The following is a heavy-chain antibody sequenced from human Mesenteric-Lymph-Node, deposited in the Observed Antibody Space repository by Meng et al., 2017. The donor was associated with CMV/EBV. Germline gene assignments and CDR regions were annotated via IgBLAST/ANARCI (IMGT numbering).Heavy chain of an antibody. D-gene: IGHD7-27*01. CDR1: GGTFRSYA. CDR2: IIPILGIA. CDR3: ARDLNWGSDDFDY. Sequence: SVKVSCKASGGTFRSYAINWVRQAPGQGLEWVGAIIPILGIANYAQKFQGRVTITADKSTSTAYMELSSLRSEDTAVYYCARDLNWGSDDFDYWGQGTLVTVSS. J-gene: IGHJ4*02. V-gene: IGHV1-69*10.